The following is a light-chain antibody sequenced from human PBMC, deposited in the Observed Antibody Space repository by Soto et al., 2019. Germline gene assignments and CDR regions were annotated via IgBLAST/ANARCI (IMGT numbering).Light chain of an antibody. J-gene: IGKJ5*01. V-gene: IGKV3-15*01. CDR3: QQYNNWLIT. CDR1: QSVTSN. Sequence: EIVLTPSPGTLSLSPGERATLSCRASQSVTSNYLAWYQQKPGQAPRLLIYGASTRATGIPARFSGSGSGTEFTLTISSLQSEDFAVYYCQQYNNWLITFGQGTRREIK. CDR2: GAS.